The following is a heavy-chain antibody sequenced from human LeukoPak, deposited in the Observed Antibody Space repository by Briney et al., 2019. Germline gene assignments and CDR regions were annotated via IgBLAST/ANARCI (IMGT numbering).Heavy chain of an antibody. J-gene: IGHJ4*02. Sequence: AGSLSLSCAASGFTISSYNRNWVRQAPGKGLEWFAYINSSSSYIYYADSVKGRCTISRDNAKNSLYLQMNSLRAEDTAVYYCARVATMYYYDSRGYQPAYWGQGTLVTVSS. D-gene: IGHD3-22*01. CDR3: ARVATMYYYDSRGYQPAY. CDR2: INSSSSYI. CDR1: GFTISSYN. V-gene: IGHV3-21*01.